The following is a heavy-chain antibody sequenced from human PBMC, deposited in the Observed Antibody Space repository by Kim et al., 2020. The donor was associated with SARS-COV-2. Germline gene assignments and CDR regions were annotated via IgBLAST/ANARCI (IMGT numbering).Heavy chain of an antibody. V-gene: IGHV4-30-4*01. Sequence: SETLSLTCTVSGGSISSGDYYWSWIRQPPGKGLEWIGYIYYSGSTYYNPSLKSRVTISVDTSKNQFSLKLSSVTAADTAVYYCARSPAPYIVVVPAAIPVFDAFDIWGQGTMVTVSS. J-gene: IGHJ3*02. D-gene: IGHD2-2*02. CDR1: GGSISSGDYY. CDR2: IYYSGST. CDR3: ARSPAPYIVVVPAAIPVFDAFDI.